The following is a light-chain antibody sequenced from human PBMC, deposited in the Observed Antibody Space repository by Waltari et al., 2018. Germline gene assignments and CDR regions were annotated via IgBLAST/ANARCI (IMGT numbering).Light chain of an antibody. CDR1: ALPKKF. V-gene: IGLV3-10*01. CDR2: EDN. J-gene: IGLJ3*02. CDR3: YATDNSGHGV. Sequence: SYELTQPPSVSMSPGQTARITCSGEALPKKFASWFQQKSGQAPVLVMYEDNKRPSGSPHKVSGSSSGTVATLTISGAQLEDEADYYCYATDNSGHGVFGGGTKVTVL.